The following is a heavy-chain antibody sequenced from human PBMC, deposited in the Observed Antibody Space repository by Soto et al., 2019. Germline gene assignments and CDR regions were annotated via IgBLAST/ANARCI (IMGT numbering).Heavy chain of an antibody. J-gene: IGHJ4*02. CDR1: GYIFTTYG. D-gene: IGHD2-2*01. CDR2: ISTSNGNT. V-gene: IGHV1-18*01. CDR3: AREYCSSSSCYGVDY. Sequence: QVQLVQSGVEVKKPGASVKVSCKASGYIFTTYGISWVRQAPGQGLEWMGWISTSNGNTKYAQKVEGRVTMTTDTSTSIAYMVLRSLRSDDTAVYYCAREYCSSSSCYGVDYWGQGILVTVSS.